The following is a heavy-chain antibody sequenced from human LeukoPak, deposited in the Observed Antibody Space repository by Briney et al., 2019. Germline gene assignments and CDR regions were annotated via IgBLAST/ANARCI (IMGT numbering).Heavy chain of an antibody. CDR3: AKERMDAFDI. V-gene: IGHV3-21*04. Sequence: GGSLRLSCAASGFTFSSYSMNWVRQAPGKGLEWVSSISSSSSYIYYADSVKGRFTISRDNSKNTLYLQMNSLRAEDTAVYYCAKERMDAFDIWGQGTMVTVSS. CDR1: GFTFSSYS. J-gene: IGHJ3*02. CDR2: ISSSSSYI. D-gene: IGHD2/OR15-2a*01.